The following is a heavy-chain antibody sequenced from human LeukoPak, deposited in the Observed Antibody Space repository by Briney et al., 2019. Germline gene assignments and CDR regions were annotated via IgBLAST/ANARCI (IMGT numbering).Heavy chain of an antibody. D-gene: IGHD5-12*01. J-gene: IGHJ4*02. Sequence: ASLKVPCKASGYSFTAAYNIHWLRQAPGQGPEFMGWINPSSGDTRYAQKFQGRVTVTRDTFISTAYMELSSLTSDDTAVYYCARDPRGTYDYWGQGTLVTVSS. CDR2: INPSSGDT. V-gene: IGHV1-2*02. CDR3: ARDPRGTYDY. CDR1: GYSFTAAYN.